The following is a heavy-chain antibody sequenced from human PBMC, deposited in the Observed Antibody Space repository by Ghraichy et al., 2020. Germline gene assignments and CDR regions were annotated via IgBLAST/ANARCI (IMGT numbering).Heavy chain of an antibody. CDR1: GEIFTSYA. J-gene: IGHJ4*02. CDR3: ARGYYDDVWGSYRYFED. Sequence: ASVKGSCKASGEIFTSYAIHWVCQAPGQRLEWMGWINVGNGDTRYSQKFQARVSITRDIPATTAYMDLSSLTSDDTALYYCARGYYDDVWGSYRYFEDWGQGTLVTVSS. V-gene: IGHV1-3*01. D-gene: IGHD3-16*02. CDR2: INVGNGDT.